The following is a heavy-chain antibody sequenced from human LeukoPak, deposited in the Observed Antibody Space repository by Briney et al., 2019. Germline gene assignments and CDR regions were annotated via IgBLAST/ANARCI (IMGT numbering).Heavy chain of an antibody. CDR1: GGSVSSGSYY. V-gene: IGHV4-61*01. J-gene: IGHJ4*02. Sequence: SETLSLTCTVSGGSVSSGSYYWSWIRQPPGKGLEWIGYICYSGSTNYNPSLKSRVTISVDTSKNQFSLELSSVTAADTAVYYCARDRGAAAGIDYWGQGTLVTVSS. CDR3: ARDRGAAAGIDY. D-gene: IGHD6-13*01. CDR2: ICYSGST.